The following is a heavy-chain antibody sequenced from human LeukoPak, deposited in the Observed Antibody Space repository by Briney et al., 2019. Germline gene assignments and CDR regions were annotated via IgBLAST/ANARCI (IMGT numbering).Heavy chain of an antibody. V-gene: IGHV3-30*04. CDR3: ARAESGYCSSTSCYVGGGDY. Sequence: GRSLRLSCAASGFTFSSYAMHWVRQAPGKGLEWVAVISYDGSNKYYADSVKGRFTISRDNSKNTLYLQMNSLRAEDTAVYYCARAESGYCSSTSCYVGGGDYWGQGTLVTVSS. J-gene: IGHJ4*02. D-gene: IGHD2-2*01. CDR1: GFTFSSYA. CDR2: ISYDGSNK.